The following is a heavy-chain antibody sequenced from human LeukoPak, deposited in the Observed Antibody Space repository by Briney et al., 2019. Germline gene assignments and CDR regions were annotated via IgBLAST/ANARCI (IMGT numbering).Heavy chain of an antibody. CDR3: ARHPITMGWFDP. CDR2: IYYSGST. Sequence: PSETLSLTCTVSGGSISSGDYYWSWIRQPPGKGLEWIGYIYYSGSTYYNPSLRSRVTISVDTSKNQFSLKLSSVTAADTAIYYCARHPITMGWFDPWGQGTLVTVSS. V-gene: IGHV4-30-4*08. CDR1: GGSISSGDYY. D-gene: IGHD3-10*01. J-gene: IGHJ5*02.